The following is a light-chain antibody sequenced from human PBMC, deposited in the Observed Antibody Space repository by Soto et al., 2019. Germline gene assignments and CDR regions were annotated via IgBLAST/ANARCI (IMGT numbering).Light chain of an antibody. CDR2: EVN. V-gene: IGLV2-14*01. CDR1: SSDVGGFNY. Sequence: QSVLTQPASVSGSPGQSITTSCTGTSSDVGGFNYVSWYQQHPGKAPKLMIYEVNNRPSGVSNRFSGSKSGNTASLTISGLQAEDEADYYCSSYTSSSTFYVFGSGTKVTVL. CDR3: SSYTSSSTFYV. J-gene: IGLJ1*01.